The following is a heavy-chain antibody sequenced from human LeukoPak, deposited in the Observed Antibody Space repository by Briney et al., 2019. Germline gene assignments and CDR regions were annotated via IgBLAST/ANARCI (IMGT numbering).Heavy chain of an antibody. CDR2: ISDNGGST. Sequence: GGSLRHSCAPSGFTFNINAMSWVRQAPGKGLEWVSVISDNGGSTYYADSVKGRFTISRDNSKNTLYLQMNSLRAEDTAVYYCAKVGIVVGGDYYDYWGQGTLVTVSS. CDR1: GFTFNINA. CDR3: AKVGIVVGGDYYDY. V-gene: IGHV3-23*01. J-gene: IGHJ4*02. D-gene: IGHD3-22*01.